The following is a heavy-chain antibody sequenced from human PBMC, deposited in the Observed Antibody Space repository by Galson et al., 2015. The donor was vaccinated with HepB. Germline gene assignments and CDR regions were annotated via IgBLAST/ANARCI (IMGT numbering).Heavy chain of an antibody. CDR3: ARASLPYQLLGTFEI. V-gene: IGHV1-69*13. Sequence: SVKVSCKASGGTFSTYAITWVRQAPGQGLEWMGGIIPIFGTANYAQKFQDRVTITADESTTTAYMELSSLRSGDTAVYYCARASLPYQLLGTFEIWGQGTMVTVSS. D-gene: IGHD2-2*01. J-gene: IGHJ3*02. CDR2: IIPIFGTA. CDR1: GGTFSTYA.